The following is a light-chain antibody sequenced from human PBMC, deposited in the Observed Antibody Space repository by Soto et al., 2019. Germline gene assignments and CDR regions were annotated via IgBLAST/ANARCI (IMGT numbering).Light chain of an antibody. CDR1: SSDVGGYNY. V-gene: IGLV2-14*01. CDR2: EVG. Sequence: QSALTQPASVSGSPGQSITISCTGSSSDVGGYNYVSWYQQYPGKAPKLMIYEVGNRPSGVSNRFSDSKSGNTASLTISGLQAEDEADYYCSSYTTSSSYVFGTGTKLTVL. CDR3: SSYTTSSSYV. J-gene: IGLJ1*01.